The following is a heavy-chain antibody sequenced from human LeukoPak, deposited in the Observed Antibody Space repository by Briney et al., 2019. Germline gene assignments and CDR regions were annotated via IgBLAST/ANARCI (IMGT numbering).Heavy chain of an antibody. CDR1: GFTFDDYA. D-gene: IGHD3-9*01. Sequence: GGSLRLSCAASGFTFDDYAMHWVRQAPGKGLEWVSGISWNSGSIGYADSVKGRFTISRDNAKNSLYLQMNSLRAEDTALYYCAKGGYFDWLFIIDYWGQGTLVTVSS. CDR3: AKGGYFDWLFIIDY. V-gene: IGHV3-9*01. CDR2: ISWNSGSI. J-gene: IGHJ4*02.